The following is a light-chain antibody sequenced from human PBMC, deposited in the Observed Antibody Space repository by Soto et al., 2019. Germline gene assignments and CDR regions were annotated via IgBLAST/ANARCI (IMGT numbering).Light chain of an antibody. CDR2: DAS. CDR3: QQYNSYLWT. Sequence: DIQMTQSPSTLSASVGDRVTITCRASQSISIWLAWYQKKPGKAPKLLIYDASSLESGVPSRFSGSGSGTEFTLTISSRQPDDFATYYCQQYNSYLWTFGQGTKVEIK. CDR1: QSISIW. V-gene: IGKV1-5*01. J-gene: IGKJ1*01.